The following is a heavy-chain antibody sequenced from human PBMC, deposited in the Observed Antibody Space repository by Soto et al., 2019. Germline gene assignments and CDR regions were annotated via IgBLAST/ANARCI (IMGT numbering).Heavy chain of an antibody. D-gene: IGHD1-7*01. CDR2: IGAYNGNT. J-gene: IGHJ5*02. Sequence: ASVKVSCKASGYTFTSYCISWVRQAPGQGLEWMGWIGAYNGNTNYAQKLQGRVTMTTDTSTSTAYMELRSLRSDDTAVYYCARNNWNYVGLDPWGQGTLVTVSS. CDR3: ARNNWNYVGLDP. V-gene: IGHV1-18*04. CDR1: GYTFTSYC.